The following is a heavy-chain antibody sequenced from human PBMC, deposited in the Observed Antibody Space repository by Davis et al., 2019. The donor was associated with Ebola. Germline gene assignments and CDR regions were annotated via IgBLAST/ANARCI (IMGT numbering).Heavy chain of an antibody. J-gene: IGHJ6*02. CDR1: GYSFTSYW. CDR3: AAQLYYYYGMDV. D-gene: IGHD4-11*01. Sequence: GGSLRLSCKGSGYSFTSYWIAWVRQMPGKGLECMGIIYPGDSDTRYSPSFQGQVTISADKSISTAYLQWSSLKASDTAMYYCAAQLYYYYGMDVWGQGTTVTVSS. V-gene: IGHV5-51*01. CDR2: IYPGDSDT.